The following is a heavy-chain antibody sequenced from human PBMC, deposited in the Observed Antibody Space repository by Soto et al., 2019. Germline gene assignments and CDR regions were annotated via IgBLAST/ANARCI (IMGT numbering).Heavy chain of an antibody. D-gene: IGHD6-13*01. J-gene: IGHJ4*02. CDR3: LQQQLDVDY. Sequence: GGSLRLSCAASGFTFSSYGVHWVRQAPGKGLEWVAVIWYDGSNKYYADSVKGRFTISRDNSKNTLYLQMNSLRAEDTAVYYCLQQQLDVDYWGQGTLVTVSS. CDR2: IWYDGSNK. V-gene: IGHV3-33*01. CDR1: GFTFSSYG.